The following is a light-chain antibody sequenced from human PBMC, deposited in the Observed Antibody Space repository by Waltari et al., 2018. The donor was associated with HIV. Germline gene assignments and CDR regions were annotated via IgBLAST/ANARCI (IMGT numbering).Light chain of an antibody. CDR1: ALPNKY. Sequence: SYELTQPPSVSVSPGQTARIICSGDALPNKYTNWYQQKSGQAPVLVIYEDDKRPSGIPERFSGSSAGTTATLTISGAQVEDEADYYCYSTDNRGGHKRVFGNGTTVTVL. CDR3: YSTDNRGGHKRV. CDR2: EDD. V-gene: IGLV3-10*01. J-gene: IGLJ1*01.